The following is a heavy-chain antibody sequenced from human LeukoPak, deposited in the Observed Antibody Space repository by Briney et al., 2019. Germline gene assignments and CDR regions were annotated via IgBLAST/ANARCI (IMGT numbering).Heavy chain of an antibody. V-gene: IGHV3-74*01. CDR2: INSDGSST. Sequence: GGSLRLSCAASGFTFSSYWMHWVRQAPGKGLVWVSRINSDGSSTSYADSVKGRFTISRDNAKNTLFLQMNSLRAEDTAVYYCAREARAPYDTSGYYYYYYGMDVWGQGTTVTVSS. CDR3: AREARAPYDTSGYYYYYYGMDV. J-gene: IGHJ6*02. D-gene: IGHD3-22*01. CDR1: GFTFSSYW.